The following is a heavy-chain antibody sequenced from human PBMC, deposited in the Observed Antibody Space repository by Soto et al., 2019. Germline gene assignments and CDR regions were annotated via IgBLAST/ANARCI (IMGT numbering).Heavy chain of an antibody. V-gene: IGHV2-5*02. CDR2: IYWDDDK. Sequence: QITLKESGPTLVKPTQTLTLTCTFSGFSLSTSGVGVGWIRQPPGKALEWLALIYWDDDKRYSPSLKSRLTITKDPSKNPVVLTMTNMDPVDTATYYCAGSSTYPFDDYWGQGTLVPVSS. J-gene: IGHJ4*02. CDR1: GFSLSTSGVG. D-gene: IGHD2-2*01. CDR3: AGSSTYPFDDY.